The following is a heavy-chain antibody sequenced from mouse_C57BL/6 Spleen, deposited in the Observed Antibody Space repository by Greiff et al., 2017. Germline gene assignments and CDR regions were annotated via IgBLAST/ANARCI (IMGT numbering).Heavy chain of an antibody. Sequence: VQLQQSGAELVRPGASVKLSCKASGYTFTDYYINWVKQRPGQGLEWIARIYPGSGNTYYNEKFKGKATLTAEKSSSTAYMQLSSLTSEDSAVYFCARGRYGSSYDWYFDVWGTGTTVTVSS. D-gene: IGHD1-1*01. CDR2: IYPGSGNT. J-gene: IGHJ1*03. CDR3: ARGRYGSSYDWYFDV. CDR1: GYTFTDYY. V-gene: IGHV1-76*01.